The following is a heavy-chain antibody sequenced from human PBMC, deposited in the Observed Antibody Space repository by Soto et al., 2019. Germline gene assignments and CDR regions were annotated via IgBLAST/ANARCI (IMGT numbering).Heavy chain of an antibody. CDR3: ARRYCGGDCYYPFDY. J-gene: IGHJ4*02. CDR1: GGSFSGYY. Sequence: LSATLSLTCAVYGGSFSGYYWSWIRQPPGKGLEWIGEINHSGSTNYNPSLKSRVTISVDTSKNQFSLKLSSVTAADTAVYYCARRYCGGDCYYPFDYWGQVTLFTV. CDR2: INHSGST. V-gene: IGHV4-34*01. D-gene: IGHD2-21*02.